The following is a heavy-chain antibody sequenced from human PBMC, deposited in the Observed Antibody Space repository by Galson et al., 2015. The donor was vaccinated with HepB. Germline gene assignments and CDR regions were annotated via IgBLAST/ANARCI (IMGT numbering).Heavy chain of an antibody. CDR3: ARRPLGSSYFWSGRSHPLPLDI. Sequence: SVKVSCKASGGTFSSYAISWVRQAPGQGLEWMGGIIPIFGTANYAQKFQGRVTITADESTSTAYMELSSLRSEDTAVYYCARRPLGSSYFWSGRSHPLPLDIWGQGTMVTVSS. CDR1: GGTFSSYA. V-gene: IGHV1-69*13. CDR2: IIPIFGTA. J-gene: IGHJ3*02. D-gene: IGHD3-3*01.